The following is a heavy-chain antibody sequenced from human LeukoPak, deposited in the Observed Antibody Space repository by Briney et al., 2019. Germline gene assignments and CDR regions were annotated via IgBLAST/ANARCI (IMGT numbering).Heavy chain of an antibody. V-gene: IGHV3-43*02. D-gene: IGHD6-13*01. CDR3: AKDQQEYYGMDV. Sequence: GGSLRLSCAASGFTFDDYAMHWVRQAPGKGLEWVSLISGAGGSTYSADSVKGRFTISRDNSKNSLYLQMNSLRIQDSALYYCAKDQQEYYGMDVGGQGTTVTVPS. J-gene: IGHJ6*02. CDR1: GFTFDDYA. CDR2: ISGAGGST.